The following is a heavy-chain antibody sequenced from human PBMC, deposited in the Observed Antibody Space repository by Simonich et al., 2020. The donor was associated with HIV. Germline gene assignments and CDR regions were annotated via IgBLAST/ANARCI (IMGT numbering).Heavy chain of an antibody. CDR1: GFTFSSYS. V-gene: IGHV3-21*01. Sequence: EVQLVESGGGLVKPGGSLRLSCAASGFTFSSYSMNWVHQAPGKGLEWVSYISNSSSYIYYADSVKGRFTISRDNDKNSLYLQMNSLRAEDTALYYCARDGRKGSSTSCSDYWGQGTLVTVSS. J-gene: IGHJ4*02. CDR2: ISNSSSYI. CDR3: ARDGRKGSSTSCSDY. D-gene: IGHD2-2*01.